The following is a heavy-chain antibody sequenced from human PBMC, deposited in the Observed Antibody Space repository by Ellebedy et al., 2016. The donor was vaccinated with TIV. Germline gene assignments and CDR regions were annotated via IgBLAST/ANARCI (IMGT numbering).Heavy chain of an antibody. CDR3: ARGLPGIAVAGTYYFDY. Sequence: SETLSLXXAVSGGSISSGGYSWSWIRQPPGKGLEWIGYIYHSGSTYYNPSLKSRVTISVDRSKNQFSLKLSSVTAADTAVYYCARGLPGIAVAGTYYFDYWGQGTLVTVSS. D-gene: IGHD6-19*01. CDR2: IYHSGST. J-gene: IGHJ4*02. V-gene: IGHV4-30-2*01. CDR1: GGSISSGGYS.